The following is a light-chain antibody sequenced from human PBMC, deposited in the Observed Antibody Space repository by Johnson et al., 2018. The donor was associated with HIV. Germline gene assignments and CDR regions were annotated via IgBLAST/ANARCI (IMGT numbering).Light chain of an antibody. Sequence: QSVLTQPPSVSAAPGQKVTISCSGSSSNIGNNYVSWYQQLPGTAPKLLIYDNNKRPSGIPDRFSGSKSGTSATLGITRLQTGDEADYYCGTWDNSLSAGVFGTGTKVTVL. CDR3: GTWDNSLSAGV. J-gene: IGLJ1*01. CDR2: DNN. CDR1: SSNIGNNY. V-gene: IGLV1-51*01.